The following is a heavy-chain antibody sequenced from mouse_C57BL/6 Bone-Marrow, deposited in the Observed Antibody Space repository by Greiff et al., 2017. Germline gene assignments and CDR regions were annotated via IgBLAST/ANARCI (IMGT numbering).Heavy chain of an antibody. J-gene: IGHJ3*01. CDR3: AGRRGFAY. V-gene: IGHV5-6*02. CDR1: GFTFSSYG. CDR2: ISSGGSYT. Sequence: EVMLVQSGGDLVKPGGSLTLSCAASGFTFSSYGMSWVRQTPDKRLEWVATISSGGSYTYYPDSVKGRFTISRDNAKNTLYLQMSSLKSEDTAMYYCAGRRGFAYWGQGTLVTVSA.